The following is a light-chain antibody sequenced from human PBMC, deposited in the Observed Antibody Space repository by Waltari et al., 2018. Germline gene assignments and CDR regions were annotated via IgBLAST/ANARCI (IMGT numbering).Light chain of an antibody. CDR2: DTS. V-gene: IGLV7-46*01. CDR1: TGPVTSGPY. J-gene: IGLJ2*01. Sequence: QALVTQEPSLTVSPGGTVTLPCGPRTGPVTSGPYPYWFQQKPGQAPRTMIYDTSNKHSWTPARFSGSLLGVKAALTLSGAQPEDEANYYCFLSYSGAVIFGGGTKLTVL. CDR3: FLSYSGAVI.